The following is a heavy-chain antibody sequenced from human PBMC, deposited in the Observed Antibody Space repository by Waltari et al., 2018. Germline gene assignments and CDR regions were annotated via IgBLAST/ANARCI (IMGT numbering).Heavy chain of an antibody. Sequence: EVQLVESGGGLKQPGRSLRLSCAASGFAFNDYAMHWVRQPPGKGLEWVAGISWNSGTKDYADSVQGRFTISRDNSKKSLYLQMDSLRVEDTAFYYCVKANSDWYFDNWGQGTLVTVSS. J-gene: IGHJ4*02. CDR2: ISWNSGTK. D-gene: IGHD2-21*02. CDR1: GFAFNDYA. V-gene: IGHV3-9*01. CDR3: VKANSDWYFDN.